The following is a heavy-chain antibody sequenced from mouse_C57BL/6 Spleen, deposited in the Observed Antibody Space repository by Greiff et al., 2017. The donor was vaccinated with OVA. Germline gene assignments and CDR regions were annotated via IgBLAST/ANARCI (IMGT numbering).Heavy chain of an antibody. Sequence: QVHVKQSGAELVRPGASVTLSCKASGYTFTDYEMHWVKQTPVHGLEWIGAIDPETGGTAYNQKFKGKAILTADKSSSTAYMELRSLTSEDSAVYYCTRELLPYYAMDYWGQGTSVTVSS. J-gene: IGHJ4*01. CDR1: GYTFTDYE. CDR3: TRELLPYYAMDY. D-gene: IGHD2-12*01. V-gene: IGHV1-15*01. CDR2: IDPETGGT.